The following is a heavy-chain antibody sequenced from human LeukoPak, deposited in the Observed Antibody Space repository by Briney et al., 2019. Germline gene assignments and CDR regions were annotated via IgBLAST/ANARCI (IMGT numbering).Heavy chain of an antibody. Sequence: ASVKVSCKASGYTFTRYATNWVRQATGQGIEWMGWMNPNRGTTGYAQKLQDRATMTRNTSISTAYMELSSLRSEDTAVYYCARGVFYGVYVGDYYYMDVWGKGTTVTVSS. CDR2: MNPNRGTT. CDR1: GYTFTRYA. D-gene: IGHD4-17*01. J-gene: IGHJ6*03. V-gene: IGHV1-8*01. CDR3: ARGVFYGVYVGDYYYMDV.